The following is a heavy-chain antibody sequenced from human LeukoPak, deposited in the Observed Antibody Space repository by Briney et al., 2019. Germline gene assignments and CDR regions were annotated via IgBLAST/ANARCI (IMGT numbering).Heavy chain of an antibody. V-gene: IGHV1-69*13. CDR3: AREEGSYGLFTLRP. J-gene: IGHJ5*02. Sequence: SGKVSCKASGGTFSSYAISWVRQAPGQGLEWMGGIIPIFGTANYAQKFQGRVTITADESTSTAYMELSSLGSEDTAVYYCAREEGSYGLFTLRPWGQGTLVTASS. CDR1: GGTFSSYA. CDR2: IIPIFGTA. D-gene: IGHD5-18*01.